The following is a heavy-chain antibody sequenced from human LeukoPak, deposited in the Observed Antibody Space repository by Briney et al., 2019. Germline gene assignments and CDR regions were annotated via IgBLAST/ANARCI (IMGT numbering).Heavy chain of an antibody. J-gene: IGHJ4*02. CDR3: ARSRSEDYPIDY. CDR2: INPNSGGT. CDR1: GYTFTGYY. Sequence: EASVKVSCKASGYTFTGYYMHWVRQAPGQGLEWMGWINPNSGGTNYAQKFQGWVTMTRDTSISTAYMELSRLRSDDTAVYYCARSRSEDYPIDYWGQGTLVTVSS. V-gene: IGHV1-2*04. D-gene: IGHD2-15*01.